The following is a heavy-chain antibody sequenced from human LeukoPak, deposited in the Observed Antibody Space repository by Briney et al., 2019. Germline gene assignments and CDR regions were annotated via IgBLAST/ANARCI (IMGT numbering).Heavy chain of an antibody. CDR2: IHYRGTT. Sequence: PSETLSLTCTVSGGSISSYYWSWIRQPPGKGLEWIGYIHYRGTTNYSPSLKSRITMSVDTSKNQFSLRLSSVTAADTAVYYCAREGGIAVAGLFDYWGQGTLVTVSS. CDR1: GGSISSYY. V-gene: IGHV4-59*01. J-gene: IGHJ4*02. D-gene: IGHD6-19*01. CDR3: AREGGIAVAGLFDY.